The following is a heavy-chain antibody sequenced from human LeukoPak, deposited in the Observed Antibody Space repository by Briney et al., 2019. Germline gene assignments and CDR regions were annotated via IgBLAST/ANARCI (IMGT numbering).Heavy chain of an antibody. CDR1: GFTFSSYS. CDR3: AREGYGDYVEAFDV. D-gene: IGHD4-17*01. Sequence: GGSLRLSCAASGFTFSSYSMNWVRQAPGKGLEWVSSIGSSSSSIYYADSVKGRFTISRDNAKNSLFLQMNSLGAEDTAVYYCAREGYGDYVEAFDVWGQGTMVTVSS. V-gene: IGHV3-21*01. CDR2: IGSSSSSI. J-gene: IGHJ3*01.